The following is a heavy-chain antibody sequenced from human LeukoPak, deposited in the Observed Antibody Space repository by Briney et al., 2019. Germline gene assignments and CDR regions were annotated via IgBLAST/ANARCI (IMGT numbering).Heavy chain of an antibody. J-gene: IGHJ5*02. CDR1: GFTFHAYA. V-gene: IGHV3-9*01. Sequence: PGGSLRLSCAASGFTFHAYALHWVRQAPGKGLEWVSGISWNGANIDYADSVKGRFTISRDNAKNSLYLQMNSLRAEDTAVYYCAKETSYCSGNTCSGNWFDPWGQGTLVTVSS. CDR3: AKETSYCSGNTCSGNWFDP. D-gene: IGHD2-15*01. CDR2: ISWNGANI.